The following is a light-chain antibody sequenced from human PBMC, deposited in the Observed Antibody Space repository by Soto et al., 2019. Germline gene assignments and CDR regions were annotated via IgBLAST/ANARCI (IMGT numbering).Light chain of an antibody. CDR3: ASWDDNLNGPV. CDR2: NTN. Sequence: QTVVTQEPSFSVSPGGTVTLTCGLSSDSVSASHFPSWYQQTPGQAPRTLIYNTNTRSSGVPDRFSGSILGNRAALTITGAQADDESDYYCASWDDNLNGPVFGRGTKLTVL. V-gene: IGLV8-61*01. J-gene: IGLJ2*01. CDR1: SDSVSASHF.